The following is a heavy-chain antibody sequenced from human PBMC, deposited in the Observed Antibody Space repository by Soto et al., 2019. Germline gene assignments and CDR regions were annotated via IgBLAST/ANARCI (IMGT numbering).Heavy chain of an antibody. J-gene: IGHJ4*02. V-gene: IGHV3-43*01. CDR1: GFTFDDYT. CDR2: ISWDGGST. Sequence: EVQLVESGGVVVQPGGSLRLSCAASGFTFDDYTMHWVRQAPGKGLEWVSLISWDGGSTYYADSVKGRFTISRDNSKNSLYLQMYSLRTEDTALYYCAKDRSPYYYDWDRYFDYWGQGTLVTVSS. CDR3: AKDRSPYYYDWDRYFDY. D-gene: IGHD3-22*01.